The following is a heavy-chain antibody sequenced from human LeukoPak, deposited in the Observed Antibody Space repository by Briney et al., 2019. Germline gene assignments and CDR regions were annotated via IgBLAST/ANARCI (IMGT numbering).Heavy chain of an antibody. CDR2: ISYSGST. Sequence: PSETLSLTCVVDGGYFSGFYWTWIRQALGKGLEWIGEISYSGSTKYNPSLKSRVTIEVDTSKKQISLNLSSVTAADTAVYYCAKGKAGHYQSVTDKYYYYMDVWGKGTTVIVSS. CDR1: GGYFSGFY. D-gene: IGHD2-21*02. V-gene: IGHV4-34*01. CDR3: AKGKAGHYQSVTDKYYYYMDV. J-gene: IGHJ6*03.